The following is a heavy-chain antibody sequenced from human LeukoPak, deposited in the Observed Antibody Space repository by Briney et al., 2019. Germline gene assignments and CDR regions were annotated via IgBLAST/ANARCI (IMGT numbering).Heavy chain of an antibody. V-gene: IGHV6-1*01. D-gene: IGHD3-10*01. CDR3: ARGIRRVNLPGNWYFDL. CDR2: TYYRSKWYN. Sequence: SQTLSLTCAISGDSVSSNSAAWNWIRQSPSRGLEWLGRTYYRSKWYNDYAVSVKSRITINPDTSKNQFSLQLNSVTPEDTAVYYCARGIRRVNLPGNWYFDLWGRGTLVTVSS. CDR1: GDSVSSNSAA. J-gene: IGHJ2*01.